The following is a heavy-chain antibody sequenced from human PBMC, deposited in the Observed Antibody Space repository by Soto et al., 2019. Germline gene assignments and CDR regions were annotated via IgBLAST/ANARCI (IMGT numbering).Heavy chain of an antibody. V-gene: IGHV5-10-1*01. CDR2: IDPSDSYT. J-gene: IGHJ5*02. Sequence: WELLRICWRGSGYKCTDYGSSWMRQMPGKGLEWMGRIDPSDSYTNYSPSFQGHVTISADKSISTAYLQWSSLKASDTAMDYCARSTTVTGLAPWGQGTLVTVS. D-gene: IGHD4-17*01. CDR3: ARSTTVTGLAP. CDR1: GYKCTDYG.